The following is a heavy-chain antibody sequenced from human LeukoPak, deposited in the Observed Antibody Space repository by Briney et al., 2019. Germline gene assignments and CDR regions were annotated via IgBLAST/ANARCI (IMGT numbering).Heavy chain of an antibody. CDR3: ARDRELGLFDY. D-gene: IGHD1-26*01. CDR2: IHYIGST. V-gene: IGHV4-59*01. CDR1: GGSISNYY. Sequence: SETLSLTCTVSGGSISNYYWSWIRQPPGKGLEWIGYIHYIGSTNYNPSLKSRVTISVDTSENQFSLKLSAVTAADTAVYYCARDRELGLFDYWGQGTLVTVSS. J-gene: IGHJ4*02.